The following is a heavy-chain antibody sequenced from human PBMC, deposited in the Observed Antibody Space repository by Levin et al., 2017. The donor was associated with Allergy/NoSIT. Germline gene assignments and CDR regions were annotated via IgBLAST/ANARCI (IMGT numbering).Heavy chain of an antibody. CDR3: ARSEGLYLSTWYLAS. J-gene: IGHJ5*02. V-gene: IGHV4-59*11. CDR1: GVSMSNHY. D-gene: IGHD6-13*01. CDR2: IYNIGGT. Sequence: SETLSLTCSVSGVSMSNHYWSWIRQSPGRGLEWIGFIYNIGGTNYNPSLRGRVTISIDTSRNQFSLRMMSVTAADTAVYYCARSEGLYLSTWYLASWGQGTLVTVSS.